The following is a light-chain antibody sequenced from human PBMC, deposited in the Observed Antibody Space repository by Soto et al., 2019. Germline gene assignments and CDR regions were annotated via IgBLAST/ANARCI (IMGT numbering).Light chain of an antibody. CDR2: GAS. Sequence: EIVMTQSPATLSVSPGERATLSCRASQSVIDNYLAWYQQKPGQAPRLLIYGASTRDVGIPDRFSGSGSGTEFTLTISGLQSEDFGVYLCQQYNNRPPITFGQGTRWRL. V-gene: IGKV3D-15*01. CDR1: QSVIDNY. J-gene: IGKJ5*01. CDR3: QQYNNRPPIT.